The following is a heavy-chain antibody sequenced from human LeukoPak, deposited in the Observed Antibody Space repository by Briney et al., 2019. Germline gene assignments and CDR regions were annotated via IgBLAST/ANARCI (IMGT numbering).Heavy chain of an antibody. V-gene: IGHV3-9*03. CDR3: AKGNYDILTGPMDV. CDR1: GFTFDVYA. CDR2: ISWNSGSI. D-gene: IGHD3-9*01. J-gene: IGHJ6*03. Sequence: PGRSLRLSCAASGFTFDVYAMHWVRQAPGKGLEWVSGISWNSGSIGYADSVNGRFTISRDNAKNSLYLQMNSLRAEDMALYYCAKGNYDILTGPMDVWGKGTTVTVSS.